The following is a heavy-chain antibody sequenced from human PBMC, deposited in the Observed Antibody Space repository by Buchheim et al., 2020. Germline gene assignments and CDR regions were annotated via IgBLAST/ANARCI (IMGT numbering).Heavy chain of an antibody. CDR2: ISGTGGNI. V-gene: IGHV3-23*01. D-gene: IGHD2/OR15-2a*01. CDR1: GINFRKYG. Sequence: EVHLLESGGGLGHPGESLKLSCVASGINFRKYGMTWVRQSAGKGLEGVATISGTGGNIYYAESVNGRFTLSRDNFQNTLYLHMTRLRADDSALYYCAKVTTFTNYYYGLDVWGRGTT. CDR3: AKVTTFTNYYYGLDV. J-gene: IGHJ6*02.